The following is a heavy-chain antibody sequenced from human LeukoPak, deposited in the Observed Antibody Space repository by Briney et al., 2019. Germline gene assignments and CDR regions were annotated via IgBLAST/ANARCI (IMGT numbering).Heavy chain of an antibody. CDR2: FDPEDGET. D-gene: IGHD5-12*01. CDR3: ATGGVATDPLFDY. J-gene: IGHJ4*02. V-gene: IGHV1-24*01. Sequence: GPVKVSCKVSGYTLTELSMHWVRQAPGKGLEWMGGFDPEDGETIYAQKFQGRVTMTEDTSTDTAYMELSSLRSEDTAAYYCATGGVATDPLFDYWGQGTLVTVSS. CDR1: GYTLTELS.